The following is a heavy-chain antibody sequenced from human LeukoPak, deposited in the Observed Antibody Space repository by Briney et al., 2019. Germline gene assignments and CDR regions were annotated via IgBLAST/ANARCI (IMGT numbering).Heavy chain of an antibody. J-gene: IGHJ4*02. V-gene: IGHV1-3*01. Sequence: ASVKVSCKASGYTFTSYAMHWVRQAPGQRLEWMGWINAGNGNTKYSQKFQGRVTITRDTSASTAYMELSSLRSEDTAVYYCARARVQQWLVPVTRYWSQGTLVTVSS. D-gene: IGHD6-19*01. CDR2: INAGNGNT. CDR1: GYTFTSYA. CDR3: ARARVQQWLVPVTRY.